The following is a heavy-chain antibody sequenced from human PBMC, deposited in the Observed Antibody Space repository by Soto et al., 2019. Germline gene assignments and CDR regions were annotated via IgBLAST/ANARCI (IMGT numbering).Heavy chain of an antibody. CDR2: ISTDNGNT. J-gene: IGHJ6*02. Sequence: QVHLVQSGAEVRKPGASVKVSCKASGYSFTSYGISWVRQAPGQGLEWMGWISTDNGNTNYAHNLQGRVSMTIDPSTSTAYMELWSLGSDDTAVYYCARDVPDTSLFFYYYGMDVWGQETTVTVSS. D-gene: IGHD2-21*01. CDR3: ARDVPDTSLFFYYYGMDV. CDR1: GYSFTSYG. V-gene: IGHV1-18*01.